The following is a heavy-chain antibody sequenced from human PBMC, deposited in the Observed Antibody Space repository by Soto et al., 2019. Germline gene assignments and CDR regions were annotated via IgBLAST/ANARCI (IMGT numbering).Heavy chain of an antibody. D-gene: IGHD3-3*02. CDR3: VRISPPIYYSMEV. CDR2: IYTGGTT. J-gene: IGHJ6*02. V-gene: IGHV3-53*04. CDR1: GLTVSSNY. Sequence: GSLRLSCAASGLTVSSNYMSWVRQAPGKGLEWVSVIYTGGTTYYADSVKGRFTISRQNSMNTLDLQMKSLRTEDTAVYYCVRISPPIYYSMEVWGQGTTVTVSS.